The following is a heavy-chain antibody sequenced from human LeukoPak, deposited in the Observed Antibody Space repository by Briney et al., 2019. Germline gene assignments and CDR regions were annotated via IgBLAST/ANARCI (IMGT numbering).Heavy chain of an antibody. CDR1: GYTFTNYG. Sequence: VASVKVSCKASGYTFTNYGISWVRQAPGQGLEWMGWISAYNGNTNYAQKLQGRVTMTTDTSTSTAYMEVRSLRSDDTAVYYCAREDKYYDSSGHAFDIWGQGTMVTVSS. V-gene: IGHV1-18*01. J-gene: IGHJ3*02. CDR2: ISAYNGNT. CDR3: AREDKYYDSSGHAFDI. D-gene: IGHD3-22*01.